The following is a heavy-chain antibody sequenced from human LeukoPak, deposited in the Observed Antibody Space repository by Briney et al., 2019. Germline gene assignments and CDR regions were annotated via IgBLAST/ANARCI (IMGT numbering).Heavy chain of an antibody. V-gene: IGHV4-30-4*01. CDR2: IYYSGST. Sequence: SQTLSLTCTVSGGSISSGDYYWSWIRQPPGRGLEWIGYIYYSGSTYYNPSLKSRVTISVDTSKNQFSLKLSSVTAADTAVYYCARDGYCSGGSCYYFDYWGQGTLVTVSS. D-gene: IGHD2-15*01. J-gene: IGHJ4*02. CDR3: ARDGYCSGGSCYYFDY. CDR1: GGSISSGDYY.